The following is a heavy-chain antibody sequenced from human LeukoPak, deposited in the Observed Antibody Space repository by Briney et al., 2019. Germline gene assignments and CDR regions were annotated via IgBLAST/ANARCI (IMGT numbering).Heavy chain of an antibody. D-gene: IGHD5-18*01. CDR3: ARYTYELNAFDI. Sequence: GGSLRLSCAASAFTFSSYEMNWLRQAPGKGLEWVSYISSSGGTISHADYVKGRFTISRDNAKNSLYLQMNSLRAEDTAVYYCARYTYELNAFDIWGQGTMVTVSS. J-gene: IGHJ3*02. CDR2: ISSSGGTI. CDR1: AFTFSSYE. V-gene: IGHV3-48*03.